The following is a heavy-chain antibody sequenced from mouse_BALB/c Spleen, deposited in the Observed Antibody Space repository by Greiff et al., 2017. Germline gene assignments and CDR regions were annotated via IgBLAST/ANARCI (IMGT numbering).Heavy chain of an antibody. J-gene: IGHJ4*01. CDR3: ASSITTVTMDY. CDR1: GYSITSYYA. CDR2: ISYSGST. V-gene: IGHV3-2*02. Sequence: EVKLVESGPGLVKPSQSLSLTCTVTGYSITSYYAWNWIRQFPGNKLEWMGYISYSGSTSYNPSLKSRISITRDTSKNQFFLQLNSVTTEDTATYYCASSITTVTMDYWGQGTSVTVSS. D-gene: IGHD1-1*01.